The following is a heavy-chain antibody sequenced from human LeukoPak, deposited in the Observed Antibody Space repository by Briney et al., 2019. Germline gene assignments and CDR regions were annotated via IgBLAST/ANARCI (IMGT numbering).Heavy chain of an antibody. CDR3: ARGTYYYDSSGQYGPGYYYYGMDV. V-gene: IGHV1-69*13. CDR2: ITPIFGTA. Sequence: ASVKVSCKASGGTFSSYAISWVRQAPGQGLEWMGGITPIFGTANYAQKFQGRVTITADESTSTAYMELSSLRSEDTAVYYCARGTYYYDSSGQYGPGYYYYGMDVWGQGTTVTVSS. D-gene: IGHD3-22*01. J-gene: IGHJ6*02. CDR1: GGTFSSYA.